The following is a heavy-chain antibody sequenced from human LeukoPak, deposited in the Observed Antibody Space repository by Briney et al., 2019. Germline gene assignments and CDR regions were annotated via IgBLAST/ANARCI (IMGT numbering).Heavy chain of an antibody. D-gene: IGHD6-6*01. CDR1: GFTFSTYA. CDR2: VSPSSTYI. CDR3: ARDPATSSYYSYYYMDV. V-gene: IGHV3-21*01. J-gene: IGHJ6*03. Sequence: GGSLGPSCVASGFTFSTYAMNWVRQAPGKGLEWVSFVSPSSTYIYYADSVKGRFTISRDNAKNSPYLQMYSLRAEDTAVYYCARDPATSSYYSYYYMDVWGKGTTVTVSS.